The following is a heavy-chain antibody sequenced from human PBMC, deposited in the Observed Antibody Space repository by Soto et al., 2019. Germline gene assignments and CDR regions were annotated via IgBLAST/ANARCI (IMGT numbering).Heavy chain of an antibody. CDR1: GGSISSYY. V-gene: IGHV4-59*01. J-gene: IGHJ1*01. CDR3: AAPPRY. Sequence: QVQLQESGPGLVKPSETLSLTCTVSGGSISSYYWNWIRQPPGKGLEWIGYMHDSGSTSYNPSLKSRVTISVDASRNQLSLKLIFVTAADTAVYYCAAPPRYWGQGILVTVSS. CDR2: MHDSGST. D-gene: IGHD6-6*01.